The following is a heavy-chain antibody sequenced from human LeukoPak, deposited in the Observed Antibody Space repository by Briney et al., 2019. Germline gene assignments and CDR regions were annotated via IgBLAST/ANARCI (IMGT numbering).Heavy chain of an antibody. J-gene: IGHJ4*02. CDR2: IRYDGSNK. V-gene: IGHV3-30*02. CDR3: AKDRISMVRGVSDY. Sequence: PGGSLRLSCAASGFTFSNYGMHWVRQAPGKGLEWVAFIRYDGSNKYYADSVKGRFTISRDNSKNTLYLQMNSLRAEDTAVYYCAKDRISMVRGVSDYWGQGTLVTVSS. CDR1: GFTFSNYG. D-gene: IGHD3-10*01.